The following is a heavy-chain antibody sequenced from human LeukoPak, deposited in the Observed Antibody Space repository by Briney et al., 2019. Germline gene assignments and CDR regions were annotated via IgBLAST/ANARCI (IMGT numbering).Heavy chain of an antibody. CDR3: AKDASAAGYASYFDY. CDR2: ISISGGNT. D-gene: IGHD5-12*01. J-gene: IGHJ4*02. V-gene: IGHV3-23*01. CDR1: GFTFNNYA. Sequence: GGSLRLSCAASGFTFNNYAMNWVRQAPGKGLDWVSYISISGGNTYYADSVKGRFTISRGDSKNTVYLQMNSLRAEDTAVYYCAKDASAAGYASYFDYWGQGTLGTVSS.